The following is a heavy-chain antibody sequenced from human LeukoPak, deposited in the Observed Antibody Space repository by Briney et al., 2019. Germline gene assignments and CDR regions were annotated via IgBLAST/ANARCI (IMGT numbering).Heavy chain of an antibody. Sequence: ASVKVSCKASGYTFTSYGISWVGQAPGHRVKGMGWLSAYNGNTNYAQKLQGRVTMTTDTSTSTAYMELRSLRSDDTAVYYCARGPESGYDFDYWGQGTLVTVSS. CDR2: LSAYNGNT. D-gene: IGHD5-12*01. V-gene: IGHV1-18*01. J-gene: IGHJ4*02. CDR1: GYTFTSYG. CDR3: ARGPESGYDFDY.